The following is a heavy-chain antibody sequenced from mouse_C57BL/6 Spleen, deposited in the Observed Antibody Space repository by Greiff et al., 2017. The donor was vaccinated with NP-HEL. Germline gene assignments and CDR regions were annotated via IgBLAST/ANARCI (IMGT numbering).Heavy chain of an antibody. Sequence: VHLVESGPGLVAPSQSLSITCTVSGFSLPSYGVHWVRQPPGKGLEWLVVIWSDGSTTYNSAIKSRLSISKDNSKSQVFLKMNSLQTDDTAMYYCARTFITTVVATRSLAMDYWGQGTSVTVSS. D-gene: IGHD1-1*01. CDR2: IWSDGST. CDR1: GFSLPSYG. V-gene: IGHV2-6*03. J-gene: IGHJ4*01. CDR3: ARTFITTVVATRSLAMDY.